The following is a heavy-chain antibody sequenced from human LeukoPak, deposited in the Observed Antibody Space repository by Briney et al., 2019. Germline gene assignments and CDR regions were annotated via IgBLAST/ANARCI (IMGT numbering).Heavy chain of an antibody. J-gene: IGHJ4*02. CDR2: IYSSGST. CDR3: ARLKQLDIDY. Sequence: SETLSLTCTVSGGSISSYYWSWIRQPAGKGREWIGRIYSSGSTNYNPSLKSRVTISVDKSKNQFSLKLTSVTAADTAVYYCARLKQLDIDYWGQGTLVTVSS. V-gene: IGHV4-4*07. D-gene: IGHD6-6*01. CDR1: GGSISSYY.